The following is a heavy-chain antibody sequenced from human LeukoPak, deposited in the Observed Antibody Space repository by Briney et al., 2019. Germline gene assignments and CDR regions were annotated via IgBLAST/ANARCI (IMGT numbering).Heavy chain of an antibody. CDR2: ISSSGSTI. CDR1: GFTLSDYS. D-gene: IGHD3-9*01. V-gene: IGHV3-11*01. Sequence: PGGSLRLSCAASGFTLSDYSMSWIRQAPGKGLEWVSYISSSGSTIYYADSVKGRFTISRDNAKNSLYLQMNSLRAEDTAVYHCARDGGDMDDILTGYRASDIWGQGTMVTVSS. J-gene: IGHJ3*02. CDR3: ARDGGDMDDILTGYRASDI.